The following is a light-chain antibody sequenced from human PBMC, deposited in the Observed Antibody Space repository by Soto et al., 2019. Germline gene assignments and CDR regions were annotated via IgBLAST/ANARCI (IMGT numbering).Light chain of an antibody. V-gene: IGKV3D-20*02. CDR1: QSVSSSY. CDR3: QHRSNWPFT. CDR2: DAS. J-gene: IGKJ3*01. Sequence: EIVLTQSPGTLSLSPGERATLSCRASQSVSSSYLAWYQQKPGQAPRLLIYDASNRATGIPARFSGSGSGTDFTLTISRLEPEDFAVYYCQHRSNWPFTVGPGTKVDSK.